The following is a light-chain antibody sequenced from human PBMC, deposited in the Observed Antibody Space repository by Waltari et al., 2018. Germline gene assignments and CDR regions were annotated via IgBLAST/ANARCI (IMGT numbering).Light chain of an antibody. Sequence: EIVMTQSPATLSVSPGERATLSCRASQSVSSFLAWFQQKPGQAPRLLMYGASNRATGIPARFSGSGSGTEFTLTISSLQSEDFAVYYCQQYNNWPTWTFGQGTKVEIK. V-gene: IGKV3-15*01. CDR3: QQYNNWPTWT. J-gene: IGKJ1*01. CDR1: QSVSSF. CDR2: GAS.